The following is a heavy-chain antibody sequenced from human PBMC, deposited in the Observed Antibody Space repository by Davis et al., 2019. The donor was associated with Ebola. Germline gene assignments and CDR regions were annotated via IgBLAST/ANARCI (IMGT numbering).Heavy chain of an antibody. D-gene: IGHD3-3*01. CDR2: ISGSGGST. V-gene: IGHV3-23*01. CDR1: VITFSSYA. Sequence: GGSLRLSCTDSVITFSSYAMTWVRQAPGKGLEWVLAISGSGGSTYYADSVKGRFTISRDNSKKTLYLQMNSLRAEDTAVYYCAKSGLSFGVVKYHYGMDVWGKGTTVTVSS. CDR3: AKSGLSFGVVKYHYGMDV. J-gene: IGHJ6*04.